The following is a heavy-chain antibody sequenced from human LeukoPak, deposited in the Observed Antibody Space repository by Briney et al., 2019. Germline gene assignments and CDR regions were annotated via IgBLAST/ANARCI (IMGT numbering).Heavy chain of an antibody. CDR2: ISAYNGNT. V-gene: IGHV1-18*01. Sequence: ASVKVSCKASGGTFSSYAISWVRQAPGQGLEWMGWISAYNGNTNYAQQLQGRVTMTTDTSTSTAYMELRSLRSDDTAVYYCATARTYNPYYFDYWGQGTLVTVSS. CDR1: GGTFSSYA. CDR3: ATARTYNPYYFDY. D-gene: IGHD1-1*01. J-gene: IGHJ4*02.